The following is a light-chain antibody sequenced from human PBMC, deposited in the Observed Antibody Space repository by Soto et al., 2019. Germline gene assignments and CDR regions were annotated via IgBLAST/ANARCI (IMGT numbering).Light chain of an antibody. V-gene: IGKV1-27*01. CDR2: AAS. CDR1: QGIGNF. J-gene: IGKJ1*01. Sequence: EIQMTQSPSSLSASVGDRIIITCRASQGIGNFLAWYQQKPGKVPKLLIYAASTLQSGVPSRFSGSGSGPDFTLTISSLQPEDVATYYCQKYDSAPWTFGQGTKVEIK. CDR3: QKYDSAPWT.